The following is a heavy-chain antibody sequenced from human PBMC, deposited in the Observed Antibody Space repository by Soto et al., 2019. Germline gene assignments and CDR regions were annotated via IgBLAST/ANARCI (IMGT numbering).Heavy chain of an antibody. V-gene: IGHV1-3*05. D-gene: IGHD2-21*01. CDR1: GYTFTTYA. Sequence: QVQLVQSGAEEKKPGASVKVSCKASGYTFTTYAVHWVRQAPGQRLEWMGWINAGTGYTKFPQKFQGRVTITRDTSASTAYMELSSLRSEDTAVYYCARGLGDCYRASGYFDLWGRGTLVTVSS. J-gene: IGHJ2*01. CDR3: ARGLGDCYRASGYFDL. CDR2: INAGTGYT.